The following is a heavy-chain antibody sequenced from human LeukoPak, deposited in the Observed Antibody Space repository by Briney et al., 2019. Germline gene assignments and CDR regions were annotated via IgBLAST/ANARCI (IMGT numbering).Heavy chain of an antibody. CDR3: AKWGYYFDSSARVVPTDDS. J-gene: IGHJ4*02. CDR2: IIYSGRA. D-gene: IGHD3-22*01. V-gene: IGHV4-59*01. Sequence: SETLSLTCTVSGGSISTYYWTWIRQPPGKGLEWIAYIIYSGRADYNPSLKSRVTISVDTSRNQFSLRLTSVTAADTAVYYCAKWGYYFDSSARVVPTDDSWGQGILVTVSS. CDR1: GGSISTYY.